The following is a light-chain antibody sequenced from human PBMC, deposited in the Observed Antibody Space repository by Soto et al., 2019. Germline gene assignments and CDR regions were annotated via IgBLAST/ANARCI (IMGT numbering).Light chain of an antibody. CDR3: CSYAGSSTWV. CDR1: SSDVGNYNL. J-gene: IGLJ3*02. V-gene: IGLV2-23*02. CDR2: EVS. Sequence: QSALTQPASVSGSPGQLIAISCTGTSSDVGNYNLVSWYQQHPGKAPKLMIFEVSKRPSGVSDRFSGSKSGNTASLTISGLQAEDEADYSCCSYAGSSTWVFGGGTKLTVL.